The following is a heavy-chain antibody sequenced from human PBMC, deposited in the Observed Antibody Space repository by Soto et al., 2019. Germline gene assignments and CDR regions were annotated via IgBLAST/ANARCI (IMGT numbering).Heavy chain of an antibody. Sequence: SVEVSCKASGGTFSSYTISWVRQAPGQGLEWMGRIIPILGIANYAQKFQGRVTITADKSTSTAYMELSSLRSEDTAVYYCASSYCSGGSCYGAGCDYWAQGTLVTVSS. V-gene: IGHV1-69*02. J-gene: IGHJ4*02. CDR1: GGTFSSYT. CDR3: ASSYCSGGSCYGAGCDY. CDR2: IIPILGIA. D-gene: IGHD2-15*01.